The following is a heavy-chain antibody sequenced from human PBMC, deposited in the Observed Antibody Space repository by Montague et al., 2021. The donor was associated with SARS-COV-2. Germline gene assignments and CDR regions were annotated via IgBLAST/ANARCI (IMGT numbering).Heavy chain of an antibody. CDR1: GGSTNNFY. J-gene: IGHJ5*02. CDR2: VYYSGGT. D-gene: IGHD2-15*01. V-gene: IGHV4-59*01. Sequence: SETLSLTCTVSGGSTNNFYWSWIRQPPGKGLEWIGYVYYSGGTDYIPSLKSRVTISIDTSKNQFSLNLTSVTAADTGVYYCARTVLASASCRFDPWGQGTLVTVSS. CDR3: ARTVLASASCRFDP.